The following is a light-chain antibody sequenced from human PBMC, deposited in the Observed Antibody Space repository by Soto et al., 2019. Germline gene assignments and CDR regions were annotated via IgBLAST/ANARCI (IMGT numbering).Light chain of an antibody. V-gene: IGKV3-20*01. Sequence: IVLTQSPGTLSLSPGERATLSCRASQSVGRRYLAWYQQKPGQAPMLLIYDVSEGASDISDRFSGSGSGTDFTLTINRLVPEDVAVYYCQYQGTFGGGTKVEIK. CDR3: QYQGT. CDR2: DVS. J-gene: IGKJ4*01. CDR1: QSVGRRY.